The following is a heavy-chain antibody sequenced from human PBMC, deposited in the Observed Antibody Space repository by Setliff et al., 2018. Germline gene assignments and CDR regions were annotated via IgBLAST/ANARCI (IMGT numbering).Heavy chain of an antibody. CDR1: GGTLRDYA. Sequence: SVKVSCKASGGTLRDYAISWVRQAPGQGLEWMGGIIPVFGTTHKEQKSQDRVAITADESATTVYMEMNSLSHDDTAVYYCATEGAYYDSHSHMDVWGKGTTVTVSS. V-gene: IGHV1-69*13. D-gene: IGHD3-16*01. J-gene: IGHJ6*03. CDR3: ATEGAYYDSHSHMDV. CDR2: IIPVFGTT.